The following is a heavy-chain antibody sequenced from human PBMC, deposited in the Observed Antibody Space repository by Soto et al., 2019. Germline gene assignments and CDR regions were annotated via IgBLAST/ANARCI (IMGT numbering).Heavy chain of an antibody. CDR2: IIYDGSTK. D-gene: IGHD3-10*01. Sequence: ESGGGVVQPGRSLRLSCAASGFTFSSYGMHWVRQAPGKGLEWVAVIIYDGSTKYYADSVKGRFTISRDNSKSTLYQQMNSLRAEDTAVYYCAKDRMGAGVRGYFDYWGQGTLVTVSS. J-gene: IGHJ4*02. V-gene: IGHV3-30*18. CDR1: GFTFSSYG. CDR3: AKDRMGAGVRGYFDY.